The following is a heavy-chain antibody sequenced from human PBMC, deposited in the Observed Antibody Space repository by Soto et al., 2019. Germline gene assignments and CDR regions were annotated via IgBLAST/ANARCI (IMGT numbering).Heavy chain of an antibody. CDR2: IGGRGNSA. J-gene: IGHJ3*01. CDR1: GFILTNYA. Sequence: PGGSLRLSCAASGFILTNYAMNWVRQAPGKGLEWVSVIGGRGNSAYYADSVQGRFTISRDNSKNTLSLQMSSLTADDTAIYYCVREGRGSFDFWGRGTMIT. CDR3: VREGRGSFDF. D-gene: IGHD5-12*01. V-gene: IGHV3-23*01.